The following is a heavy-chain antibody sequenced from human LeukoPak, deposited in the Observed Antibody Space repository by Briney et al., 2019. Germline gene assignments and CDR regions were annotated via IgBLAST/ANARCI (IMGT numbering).Heavy chain of an antibody. CDR1: GDSISSYY. CDR3: ASEEVYSSGWFDY. V-gene: IGHV4-4*07. CDR2: IYTSGST. J-gene: IGHJ4*02. D-gene: IGHD6-19*01. Sequence: SETLSLTSTVSGDSISSYYWSWIRQPAGKGLEWIGRIYTSGSTNYNPSLKSRVTMSVDTSKNQFSLKLSSVTAADTAVYYCASEEVYSSGWFDYWGQGTLVTVSS.